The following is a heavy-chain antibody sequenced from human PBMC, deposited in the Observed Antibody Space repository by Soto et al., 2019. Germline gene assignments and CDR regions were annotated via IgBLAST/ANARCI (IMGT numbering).Heavy chain of an antibody. Sequence: QVQLVQSGAEEKKPGASVKVSCKASGYTFTSYAMHWVRQAPGQRLEWMGWINAGNGNTKYSQKFQGRVTITRDTSESTAYMELSSLRSEDTAVYYCARAGEGATPNDYWGQGTLVTVSS. J-gene: IGHJ4*02. CDR2: INAGNGNT. V-gene: IGHV1-3*05. D-gene: IGHD1-26*01. CDR3: ARAGEGATPNDY. CDR1: GYTFTSYA.